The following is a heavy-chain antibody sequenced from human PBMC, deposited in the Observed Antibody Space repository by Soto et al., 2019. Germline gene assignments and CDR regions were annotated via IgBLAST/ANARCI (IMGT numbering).Heavy chain of an antibody. V-gene: IGHV3-7*01. Sequence: EVQLVESGGGLVQPGGSLRLSCAASGFTFSSYWMSWVRQAPGTGLEWVANIKQDGSEKYYVDSVKGRFTISRDNAKNSLYLQMNSLRAEDTAVYYCARDGPAARLLGNYFDYWGQGTLVTVSS. D-gene: IGHD2-2*01. CDR3: ARDGPAARLLGNYFDY. J-gene: IGHJ4*02. CDR1: GFTFSSYW. CDR2: IKQDGSEK.